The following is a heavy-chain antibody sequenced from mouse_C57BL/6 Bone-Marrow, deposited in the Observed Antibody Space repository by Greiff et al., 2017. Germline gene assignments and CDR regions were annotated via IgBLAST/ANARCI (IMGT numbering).Heavy chain of an antibody. CDR2: IRNKANNHAT. Sequence: EVKLVESGGGLVQPGGSMKLSCAASGFTFSDAWMDWVRQSPEKGLEWVAEIRNKANNHATYYAESVKGRFTISRDDSKSSVYLQMNSLRAEDTGIYYCTRFHAYYSNYPYAMDYWGQGTSVTVSS. V-gene: IGHV6-6*01. J-gene: IGHJ4*01. D-gene: IGHD2-5*01. CDR3: TRFHAYYSNYPYAMDY. CDR1: GFTFSDAW.